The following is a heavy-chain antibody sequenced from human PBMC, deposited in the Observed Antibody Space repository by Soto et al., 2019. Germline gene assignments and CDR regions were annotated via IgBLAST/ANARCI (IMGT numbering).Heavy chain of an antibody. CDR3: ARPADYYDTDGYFDY. J-gene: IGHJ4*02. V-gene: IGHV3-21*01. CDR1: GFTFSSYS. Sequence: LRLSCAASGFTFSSYSMNWVRQAPGKGLEWVSSISSSSSYIYYADSVKGRFTISRDNAKNSLYLQMNSLRAEDTAVYYCARPADYYDTDGYFDYWGQGTLVTVSS. CDR2: ISSSSSYI. D-gene: IGHD3-22*01.